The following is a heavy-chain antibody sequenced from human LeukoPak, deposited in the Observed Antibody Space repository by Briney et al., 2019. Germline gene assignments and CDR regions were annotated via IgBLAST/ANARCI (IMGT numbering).Heavy chain of an antibody. CDR3: ATPTAGTWHFDY. CDR2: IKQDASER. CDR1: GFTFSSYW. Sequence: GGSLRLSCAASGFTFSSYWMTWVRQAPGKGLEWVANIKQDASERYYVDSVKGRFTISRDNAKNSLYLQMNSLRAENTAVYYCATPTAGTWHFDYWGQGTLVTVSS. V-gene: IGHV3-7*01. J-gene: IGHJ4*02. D-gene: IGHD1-1*01.